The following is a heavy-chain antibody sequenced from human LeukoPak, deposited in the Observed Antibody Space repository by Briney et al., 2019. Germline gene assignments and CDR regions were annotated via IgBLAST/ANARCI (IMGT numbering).Heavy chain of an antibody. CDR1: GFTFSSYW. CDR3: ARDRHSSSWLYYHYGMDV. CDR2: IKQDGSEK. V-gene: IGHV3-7*03. D-gene: IGHD6-13*01. J-gene: IGHJ6*04. Sequence: PGGSLRLSCAASGFTFSSYWMSWVRQAPGKGLEWVANIKQDGSEKYYVDSVKGRFTISRDNAKNSLYLQMNSLRAEDTAVYYCARDRHSSSWLYYHYGMDVWGKGTTVTVSS.